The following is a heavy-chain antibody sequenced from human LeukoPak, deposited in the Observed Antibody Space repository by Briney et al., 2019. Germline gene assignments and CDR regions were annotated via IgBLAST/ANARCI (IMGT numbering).Heavy chain of an antibody. CDR3: ARGVSSYYDSSGYRPLDY. CDR1: GGTFSSYT. V-gene: IGHV1-69*02. D-gene: IGHD3-22*01. Sequence: SVKVSCKASGGTFSSYTISWVRQAPGQGLEWMGRIIPILGIANYAQKFQGRVTITADKSASTAYMELSSLRSEDTAVYYCARGVSSYYDSSGYRPLDYWGQGTLVTVSS. CDR2: IIPILGIA. J-gene: IGHJ4*02.